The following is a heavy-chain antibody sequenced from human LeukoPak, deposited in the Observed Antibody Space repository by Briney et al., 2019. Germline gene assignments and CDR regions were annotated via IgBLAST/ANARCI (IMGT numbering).Heavy chain of an antibody. V-gene: IGHV1-69*13. CDR3: ARKPLAAAGPEEADAFDI. CDR2: IIPIFGTA. D-gene: IGHD6-13*01. J-gene: IGHJ3*02. Sequence: SVKVSCKASGGTFSSYAISWVRQAPGQGLEWMGGIIPIFGTANYAQKFQGRVTITADESTSTAYMELSSLRSEDTAVYYCARKPLAAAGPEEADAFDIWGQGTMVTVSS. CDR1: GGTFSSYA.